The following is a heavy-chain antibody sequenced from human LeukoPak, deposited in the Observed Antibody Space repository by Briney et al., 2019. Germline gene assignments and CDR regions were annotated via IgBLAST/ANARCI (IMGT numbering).Heavy chain of an antibody. J-gene: IGHJ4*02. V-gene: IGHV4-59*08. CDR3: ARRGAIVASLDY. Sequence: SETLSLTCTVSGGSISSYYWSWIRQPPEKGLEWIGYIYYSGSTNYNPSLKSRVTISVDTSKNQFSLKLSSVTAADTAVYYCARRGAIVASLDYWGQGTLVTVSS. CDR1: GGSISSYY. D-gene: IGHD5-12*01. CDR2: IYYSGST.